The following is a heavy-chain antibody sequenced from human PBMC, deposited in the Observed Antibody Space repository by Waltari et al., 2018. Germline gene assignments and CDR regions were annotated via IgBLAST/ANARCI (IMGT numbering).Heavy chain of an antibody. CDR2: FDPEDGET. CDR3: ATLYDSSGYYYGGDPLVKYYFDY. Sequence: QVQLVQSGAEVKKPGASVKVSCKVSGYTLTELSMHWVRQAPGKGLEWMGGFDPEDGETIYAQKFQGRVTMTEDTSTDTAYMELSSLRSEDTAVYYCATLYDSSGYYYGGDPLVKYYFDYWGQGTLVTVSS. V-gene: IGHV1-24*01. D-gene: IGHD3-22*01. J-gene: IGHJ4*02. CDR1: GYTLTELS.